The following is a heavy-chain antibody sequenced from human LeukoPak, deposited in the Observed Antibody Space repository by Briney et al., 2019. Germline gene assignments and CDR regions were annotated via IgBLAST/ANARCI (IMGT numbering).Heavy chain of an antibody. V-gene: IGHV4-34*01. D-gene: IGHD5-18*01. CDR2: INHSGST. CDR1: GGSFSGYY. J-gene: IGHJ4*02. CDR3: ARARIQLWPVCFDY. Sequence: PSETLSLTCAVYGGSFSGYYWSWICQPPGKGLEWIGEINHSGSTNYNPSLKSRVTISVDTSKNQFSLKLSSVTAADTAVYYCARARIQLWPVCFDYWGQGTLVTVSS.